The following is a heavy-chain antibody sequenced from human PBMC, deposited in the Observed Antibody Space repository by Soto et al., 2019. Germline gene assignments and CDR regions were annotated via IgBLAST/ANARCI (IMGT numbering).Heavy chain of an antibody. D-gene: IGHD3-22*01. CDR1: GGTFSSYA. J-gene: IGHJ5*02. Sequence: SVKVSCKASGGTFSSYAISWVRQAPGQGLEWMGGIIPIFGTANYAQKFQGRVTITADESTSTAYMELSSLRSEDTAVYYCARDSPPDYYDSSGYYFRSPPNWFDPRGQGTLVTVSS. V-gene: IGHV1-69*13. CDR2: IIPIFGTA. CDR3: ARDSPPDYYDSSGYYFRSPPNWFDP.